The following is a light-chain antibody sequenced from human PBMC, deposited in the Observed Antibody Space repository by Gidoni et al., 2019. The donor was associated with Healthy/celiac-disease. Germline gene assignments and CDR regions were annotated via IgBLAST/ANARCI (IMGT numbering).Light chain of an antibody. CDR1: SSDVGGYNY. CDR2: DVS. CDR3: SSYTSSSSLV. J-gene: IGLJ3*02. Sequence: QSALTQPAPVSGSPGKPITISCTGTSSDVGGYNYVSWYQQHPGKAPKLMIYDVSNRPSGVSNRFSGSKSGNTASLTISGLQAEDEADYYCSSYTSSSSLVFGGGTKLTVL. V-gene: IGLV2-14*01.